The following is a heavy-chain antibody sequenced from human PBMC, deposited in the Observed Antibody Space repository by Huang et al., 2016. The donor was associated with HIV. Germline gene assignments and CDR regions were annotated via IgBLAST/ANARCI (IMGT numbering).Heavy chain of an antibody. Sequence: EVQLVESGGGLVRPGGSLTLSCAASGFTFSAYSMSWVRQAQGKGLEWVSHISVSSTYIYYVDSVKGRFAISRDNAKNLLFLQMNSLRAEDTALYYCARRYNWNYVAHGFDIWGQGTMVTVSS. CDR3: ARRYNWNYVAHGFDI. CDR1: GFTFSAYS. D-gene: IGHD1-7*01. V-gene: IGHV3-21*05. CDR2: ISVSSTYI. J-gene: IGHJ3*02.